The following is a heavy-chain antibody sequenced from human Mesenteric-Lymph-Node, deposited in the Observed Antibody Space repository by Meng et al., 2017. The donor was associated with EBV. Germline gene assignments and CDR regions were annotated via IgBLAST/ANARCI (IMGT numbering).Heavy chain of an antibody. J-gene: IGHJ5*02. CDR3: ASRDFGENWFDP. V-gene: IGHV4-30-4*01. CDR2: IYYGAPT. Sequence: QVQQQESGPVLVNPSQTRALACAVSGGSFSSGAYYLSWLRQPPGKGLEWIGNIYYGAPTYYNPSLKSRVTISVDTSRNQFSLKLSSVTAADTAVYYCASRDFGENWFDPWGQGTLVTVSS. D-gene: IGHD3-10*01. CDR1: GGSFSSGAYY.